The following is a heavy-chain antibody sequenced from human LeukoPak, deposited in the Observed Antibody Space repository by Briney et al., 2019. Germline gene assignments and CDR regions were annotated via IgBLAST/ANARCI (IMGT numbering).Heavy chain of an antibody. V-gene: IGHV4-59*01. CDR1: GGSINGYY. D-gene: IGHD3-22*01. J-gene: IGHJ4*02. CDR2: IYYRGST. CDR3: ARADYGTSAYYYTFDY. Sequence: SETLSLTCTVSGGSINGYYWSWIRQPPEKGLEWIGYIYYRGSTNYNPSLKSRVTISVDTSKNQFSLKLSSVTAADTAVYYCARADYGTSAYYYTFDYWGQGTLVTVSS.